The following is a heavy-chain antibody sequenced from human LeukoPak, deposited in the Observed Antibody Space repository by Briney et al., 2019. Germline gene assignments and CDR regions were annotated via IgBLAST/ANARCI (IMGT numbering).Heavy chain of an antibody. CDR2: ISGSGDST. J-gene: IGHJ4*02. CDR1: GFTFSTYA. V-gene: IGHV3-23*01. Sequence: GGSLRLSCAASGFTFSTYAMSWVRQAPGKGPEWVSTISGSGDSTYYADSVKGRFTISRDNSKNTLYLKMNSLRAEDTAVYYCAKDGKVSVAGHFDYWGQGTLVTVSS. CDR3: AKDGKVSVAGHFDY. D-gene: IGHD6-19*01.